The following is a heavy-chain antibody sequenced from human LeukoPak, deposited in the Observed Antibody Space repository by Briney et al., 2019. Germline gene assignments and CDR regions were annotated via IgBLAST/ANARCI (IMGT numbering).Heavy chain of an antibody. CDR1: GFMFSSNW. Sequence: GGSLRLSCAASGFMFSSNWMSWVRLAPGEGLEWVANIKEDGTETYYVDSVKGRFTISRDNAKSSLYLQMNSLRVEDTAVYYCAKEGRSLQTYWGQGTLVTVSS. CDR2: IKEDGTET. D-gene: IGHD5-24*01. V-gene: IGHV3-7*03. J-gene: IGHJ4*02. CDR3: AKEGRSLQTY.